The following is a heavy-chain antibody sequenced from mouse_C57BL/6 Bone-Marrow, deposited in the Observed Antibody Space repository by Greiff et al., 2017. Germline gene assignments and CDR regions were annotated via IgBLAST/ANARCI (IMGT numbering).Heavy chain of an antibody. CDR3: ARPSYSNCWYFDV. CDR1: GYTFTSYW. Sequence: QVQLQQPGAELVKPGASVKMSCKASGYTFTSYWITWVKQRPGQGLEWIGDIYPGSGSTNYNEKFKSKATLTVDTSSSTAYMQLSSLPSEASAVYYCARPSYSNCWYFDVWGTGTTVTVSS. V-gene: IGHV1-55*01. CDR2: IYPGSGST. J-gene: IGHJ1*03. D-gene: IGHD2-5*01.